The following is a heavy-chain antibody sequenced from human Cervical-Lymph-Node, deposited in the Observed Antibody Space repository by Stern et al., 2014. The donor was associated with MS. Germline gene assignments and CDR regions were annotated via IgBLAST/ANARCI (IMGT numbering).Heavy chain of an antibody. Sequence: VQLVESGGGLVQPGGSQRLSCVASGSTFSTSWLSWVRQAPGKGLEWVANIKRDGSEPSYLDSVKGRFTISRDNAKSSLYLEMNSLRAEDTAVYYCTRFLQSGWSDLFDSWGRGTLVTVSS. V-gene: IGHV3-7*01. CDR2: IKRDGSEP. J-gene: IGHJ5*01. CDR3: TRFLQSGWSDLFDS. D-gene: IGHD6-19*01. CDR1: GSTFSTSW.